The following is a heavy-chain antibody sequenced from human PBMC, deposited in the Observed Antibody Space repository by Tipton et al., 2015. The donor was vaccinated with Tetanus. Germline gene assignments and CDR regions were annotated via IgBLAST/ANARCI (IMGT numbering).Heavy chain of an antibody. D-gene: IGHD4-17*01. CDR1: GGSFSGYY. J-gene: IGHJ5*02. CDR2: INHSGST. V-gene: IGHV4-34*01. Sequence: TLSLTCAVYGGSFSGYYWSWIRQPPGKGLEWIGEINHSGSTNNNPSLKSRVTISVDTSKNHFSLKLSSVTAADTAVYYCARGRLTTVTRWFDPWGQGTLVTVSS. CDR3: ARGRLTTVTRWFDP.